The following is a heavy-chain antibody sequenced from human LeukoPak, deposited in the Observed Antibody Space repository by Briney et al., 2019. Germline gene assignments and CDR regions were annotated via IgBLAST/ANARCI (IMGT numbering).Heavy chain of an antibody. CDR1: GFTFDDYA. D-gene: IGHD3-22*01. V-gene: IGHV3-9*03. Sequence: GRSLRLSCAASGFTFDDYAMHWVRQAPGKGLEWVSGISWNSGSIGYADSVKGRFTISRDNAKNSLYLQMNSLRAEDMALYYCAKGGSGSSGYYDSYYFDYWGQGTLVTVSS. CDR3: AKGGSGSSGYYDSYYFDY. J-gene: IGHJ4*02. CDR2: ISWNSGSI.